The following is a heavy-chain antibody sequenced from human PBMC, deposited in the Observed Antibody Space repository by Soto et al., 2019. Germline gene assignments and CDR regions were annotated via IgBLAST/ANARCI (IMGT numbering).Heavy chain of an antibody. CDR3: ARDKDRLQLGGNYDFMWDV. Sequence: QVQLVQSGAEVKKPGSSVKVSCKASGGTFRTSAISWVRQAAGQGLEWVGGIMPVFRRPKYAQNFQDRVSITADESTSTAYMELNSLRSDDTVVYYCARDKDRLQLGGNYDFMWDVWGQGTAVTVSS. CDR1: GGTFRTSA. J-gene: IGHJ6*02. CDR2: IMPVFRRP. D-gene: IGHD1-7*01. V-gene: IGHV1-69*12.